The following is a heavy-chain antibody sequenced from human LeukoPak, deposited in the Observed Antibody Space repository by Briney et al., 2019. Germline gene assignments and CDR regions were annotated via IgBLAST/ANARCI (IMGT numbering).Heavy chain of an antibody. D-gene: IGHD6-13*01. CDR3: ARDLDIAAAGTGSDP. CDR2: IYSGGST. Sequence: GGSLRLSCAASGFTVSSNYMSWVRQAPGKGLEWVSVIYSGGSTYYADSVKGRFTISRDNSKNTLYLQMNSLRAEDTAVYYCARDLDIAAAGTGSDPWGQETLVTVSS. V-gene: IGHV3-53*01. CDR1: GFTVSSNY. J-gene: IGHJ5*02.